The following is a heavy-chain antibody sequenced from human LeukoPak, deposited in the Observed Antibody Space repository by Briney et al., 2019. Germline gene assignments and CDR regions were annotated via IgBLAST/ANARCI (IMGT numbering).Heavy chain of an antibody. Sequence: PSETLSLTCTVSGGSISSYYWSWIRQPPGKGLEWIGYIYYSGSTNYNPSLKSRVTISVDTSKNQFSLKLSSVTAADTAVYYCARGRSWSGYSRSYWYFDLWGRGTLVTVSS. V-gene: IGHV4-59*12. J-gene: IGHJ2*01. CDR2: IYYSGST. CDR3: ARGRSWSGYSRSYWYFDL. D-gene: IGHD3-3*01. CDR1: GGSISSYY.